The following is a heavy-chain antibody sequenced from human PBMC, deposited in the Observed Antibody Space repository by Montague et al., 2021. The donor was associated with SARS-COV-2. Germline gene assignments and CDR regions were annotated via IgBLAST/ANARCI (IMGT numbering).Heavy chain of an antibody. J-gene: IGHJ4*02. Sequence: SETLSLTCTVSGGSTNNYYWNWIRQPPGKGLEWIGYIDNSGSTNYNPSLKSRITISVDTSKNQFSLKLSSVTAADTALYYCARHSRGGIASWGQGTLVTV. V-gene: IGHV4-59*01. CDR3: ARHSRGGIAS. CDR1: GGSTNNYY. D-gene: IGHD2-15*01. CDR2: IDNSGST.